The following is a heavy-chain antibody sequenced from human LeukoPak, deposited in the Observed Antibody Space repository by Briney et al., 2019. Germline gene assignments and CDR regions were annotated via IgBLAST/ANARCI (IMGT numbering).Heavy chain of an antibody. CDR2: ISYSGSTNSGNT. CDR1: GGSITTYY. CDR3: ARVHYSGSGLSSFFDF. Sequence: SETLSLTCTVSGGSITTYYWSWIRQPPGKGLEWIGYISYSGSTNSGNTNYNPSLKSRVTISGDTSKNQFSLKLSSVTAADAAVYYCARVHYSGSGLSSFFDFWGQGALVTVSS. V-gene: IGHV4-59*01. J-gene: IGHJ4*02. D-gene: IGHD3-10*01.